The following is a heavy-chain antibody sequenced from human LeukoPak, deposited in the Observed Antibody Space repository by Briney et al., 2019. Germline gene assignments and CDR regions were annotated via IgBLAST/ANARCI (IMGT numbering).Heavy chain of an antibody. D-gene: IGHD3-16*01. CDR1: DDSISDYY. V-gene: IGHV4-59*01. J-gene: IGHJ4*02. Sequence: SETLSLTCTVSDDSISDYYRGWIRQPPGKGLVWIGYFYNSGRSTYNPSLKSRVTISADTSKNHFSLKLNSVTTADTAVYYCTRGAGWLIDYWGQGILVTVSS. CDR2: FYNSGRS. CDR3: TRGAGWLIDY.